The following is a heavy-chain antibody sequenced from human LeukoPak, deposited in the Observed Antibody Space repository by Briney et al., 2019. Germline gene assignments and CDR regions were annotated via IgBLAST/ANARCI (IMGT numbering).Heavy chain of an antibody. CDR2: ISSSSSYI. Sequence: GGSLRLSCAASGFTFSSYGMHWVRQAPGKGLEWVSSISSSSSYIYYADSVKGRFTISRDNAKNSLYLQMNSLRAEDTAVYYCARDAPLRPFDYWGQGTLVTVSS. CDR3: ARDAPLRPFDY. CDR1: GFTFSSYG. D-gene: IGHD5/OR15-5a*01. J-gene: IGHJ4*02. V-gene: IGHV3-21*01.